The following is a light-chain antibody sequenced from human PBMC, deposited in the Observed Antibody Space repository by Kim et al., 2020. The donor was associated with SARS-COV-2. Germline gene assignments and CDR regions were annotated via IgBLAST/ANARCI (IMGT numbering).Light chain of an antibody. CDR1: SSDVGGYNY. V-gene: IGLV2-14*03. CDR2: DVS. Sequence: QSALTQPASVSGSPGQSITISCTGTSSDVGGYNYVSWYQQHPGKAPKLMIYDVSNRPSGVSNRFSGSESGNTASLTISVLQAEDEADYYCSSYTSSSSWVFGGGTQLTVL. CDR3: SSYTSSSSWV. J-gene: IGLJ3*02.